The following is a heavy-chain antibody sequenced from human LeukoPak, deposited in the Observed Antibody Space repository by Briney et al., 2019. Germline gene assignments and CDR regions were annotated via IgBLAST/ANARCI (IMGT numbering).Heavy chain of an antibody. Sequence: SETLSLTCAVYGGSFSGYYWSWIRQPPGKGLEWIGEINHSGSTNYNPSLKSRVTISVDTSKNQFSLKLSSVTAADTAVYYCANLPYYYYGMDVWGQGTTVTVS. V-gene: IGHV4-34*01. CDR2: INHSGST. CDR1: GGSFSGYY. CDR3: ANLPYYYYGMDV. J-gene: IGHJ6*02.